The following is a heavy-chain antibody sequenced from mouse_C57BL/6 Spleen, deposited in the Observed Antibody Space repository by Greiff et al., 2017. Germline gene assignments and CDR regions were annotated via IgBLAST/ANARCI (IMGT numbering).Heavy chain of an antibody. CDR3: ATYYGSSFYAMDY. CDR1: GFSLTSYG. V-gene: IGHV2-2*01. CDR2: IWSGGST. D-gene: IGHD1-1*01. Sequence: QVQLKQSGPGLVQPSQSLSITCTVSGFSLTSYGVHWVRQSPGKGLEWLGVIWSGGSTDYNAAFISRLSISKDNSKSQVFFKMNCLQADDTAIYYCATYYGSSFYAMDYWGQGTSVTVSS. J-gene: IGHJ4*01.